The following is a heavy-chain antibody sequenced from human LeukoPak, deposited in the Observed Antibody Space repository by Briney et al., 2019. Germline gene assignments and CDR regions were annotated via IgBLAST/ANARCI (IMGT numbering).Heavy chain of an antibody. CDR3: ARFPQDIVAPFDAFDI. Sequence: GETLRLSCAASGFTFSSYGMHWVRQAPGKGLEWVAVIWYNGSNKYYADSVKGRFTISRDNSKNTLYLQMNSLRAEDTAVYYCARFPQDIVAPFDAFDIWGQGTMVTVSS. CDR2: IWYNGSNK. J-gene: IGHJ3*02. V-gene: IGHV3-33*01. CDR1: GFTFSSYG. D-gene: IGHD2-15*01.